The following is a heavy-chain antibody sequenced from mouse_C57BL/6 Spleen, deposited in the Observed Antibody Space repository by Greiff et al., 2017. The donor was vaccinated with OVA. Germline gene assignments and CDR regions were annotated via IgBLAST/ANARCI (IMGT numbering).Heavy chain of an antibody. CDR1: GYTFTSYW. J-gene: IGHJ2*01. Sequence: VQLQQSGAELVKPGASVKMSCKASGYTFTSYWITWVKQRPGQGLEWIGDIYPGSGSTNYNEKFKSKATLTVDTSSSTAYMQLSSLTSEDAAVYYCAGGWLPFDYWGQGTTLTVSS. CDR3: AGGWLPFDY. V-gene: IGHV1-55*01. D-gene: IGHD2-3*01. CDR2: IYPGSGST.